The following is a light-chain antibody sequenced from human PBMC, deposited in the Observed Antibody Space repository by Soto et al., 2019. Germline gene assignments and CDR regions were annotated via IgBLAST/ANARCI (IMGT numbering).Light chain of an antibody. CDR2: ATF. V-gene: IGKV1-39*01. J-gene: IGKJ2*01. Sequence: DIQMTQSPSSLSASVGDRVTITCRASQSISNYLNWYQQKPGKAPKLLIYATFSLQSGVPSRFSGSGSGTDFTLTISSLQPEDFATYYCQQSYSTHPYIFGQGTRLDIK. CDR1: QSISNY. CDR3: QQSYSTHPYI.